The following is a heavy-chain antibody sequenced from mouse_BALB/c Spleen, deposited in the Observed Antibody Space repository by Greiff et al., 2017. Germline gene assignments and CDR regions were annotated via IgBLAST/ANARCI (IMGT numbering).Heavy chain of an antibody. CDR2: IYPGNVNT. Sequence: QVQLQQSGPELVKPGASVRISCKASGYTFTSYYIHWVKQRPGQGLEWIGWIYPGNVNTKYNEKFKGKATLTADKSSSTAYMQLSSLTSEDSAVYFCAGNYSFAYWGQGSLVTVSA. J-gene: IGHJ3*01. V-gene: IGHV1S56*01. CDR3: AGNYSFAY. D-gene: IGHD2-1*01. CDR1: GYTFTSYY.